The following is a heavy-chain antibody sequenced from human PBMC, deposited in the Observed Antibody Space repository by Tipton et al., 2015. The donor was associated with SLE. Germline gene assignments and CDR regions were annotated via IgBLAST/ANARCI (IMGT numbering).Heavy chain of an antibody. CDR1: GFTFSSYA. CDR3: AKGSLGWLQDGDMDV. CDR2: ISGSGGST. J-gene: IGHJ6*03. Sequence: GSLRLSCAASGFTFSSYAVSWVRQAPGKGLEWVSAISGSGGSTYYADSVKGRFTISRDNSKNTLYLQMNSLRAEDTAVYYCAKGSLGWLQDGDMDVWGKGTTVTVSS. V-gene: IGHV3-23*01. D-gene: IGHD5-24*01.